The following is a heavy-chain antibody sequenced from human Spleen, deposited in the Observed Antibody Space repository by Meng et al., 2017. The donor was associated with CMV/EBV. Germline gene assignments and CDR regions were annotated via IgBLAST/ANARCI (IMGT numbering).Heavy chain of an antibody. CDR1: GDSISGYY. D-gene: IGHD3-10*01. CDR3: ARGDYYGSSLDY. V-gene: IGHV4-59*01. J-gene: IGHJ4*02. Sequence: SETLSLTCSVSGDSISGYYWAWIRQPPGKGLEWIGYIYYSGSTHYNPSLKSRVTISLDTSKNHFSLKMTSVTAADTAIYYCARGDYYGSSLDYWGQGTLVTVSS. CDR2: IYYSGST.